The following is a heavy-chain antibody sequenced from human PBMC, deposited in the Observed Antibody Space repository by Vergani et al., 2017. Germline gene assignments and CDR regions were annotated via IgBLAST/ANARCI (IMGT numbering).Heavy chain of an antibody. CDR3: ARGVTPDYYYYYMDV. J-gene: IGHJ6*03. D-gene: IGHD4-23*01. Sequence: DVHLAESGGGFFQPGGSLRLSCSASGFSFNSYWMHWVRQVPGKGLLWVSRIKSDGSITAYADSVKGRFTISRDNAQNTLYLQMNSLRAEDTAVYYCARGVTPDYYYYYMDVWGKGTTVTVSS. CDR2: IKSDGSIT. V-gene: IGHV3-74*03. CDR1: GFSFNSYW.